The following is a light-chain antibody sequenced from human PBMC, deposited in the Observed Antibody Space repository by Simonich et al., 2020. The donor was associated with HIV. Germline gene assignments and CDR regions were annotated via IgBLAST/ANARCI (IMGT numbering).Light chain of an antibody. V-gene: IGKV1-39*01. CDR2: AAS. J-gene: IGKJ4*01. Sequence: DIQMTQSPSSLSASVGDRVTITCRASQSISRYLNWYQQKPGKAPMLLIYAASSLQSGVPSRFSGSGSGTEFTLTISSLQPEDVATYYCQQSYTTLTFGGGTKVEIK. CDR3: QQSYTTLT. CDR1: QSISRY.